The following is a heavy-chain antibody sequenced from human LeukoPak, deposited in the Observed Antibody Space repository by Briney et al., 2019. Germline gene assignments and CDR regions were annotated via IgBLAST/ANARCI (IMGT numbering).Heavy chain of an antibody. V-gene: IGHV1-8*01. Sequence: GASVKVSCKASGYTFTSYDINWVRQATGQGLEWMGWMNPNSGNTGYAQKFQGRVTMTRNTSISTAYMELSSLRFEDTAVYYCARYSGYSYGYGHWGQGTLVTVSS. D-gene: IGHD5-18*01. CDR2: MNPNSGNT. CDR1: GYTFTSYD. CDR3: ARYSGYSYGYGH. J-gene: IGHJ4*02.